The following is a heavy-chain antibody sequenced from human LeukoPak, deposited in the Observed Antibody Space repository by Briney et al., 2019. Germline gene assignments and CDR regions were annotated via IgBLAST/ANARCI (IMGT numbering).Heavy chain of an antibody. Sequence: GGSLRLSCAASGVTVSNNFMSWVRQAPGKGLEWVSVIYGGGSTYYADSVKGRFTISRDTSKNTLYLQMNSLRAEDTAVYYCASWPGGWYGEDSWGQGTLVAVSS. CDR2: IYGGGST. D-gene: IGHD6-19*01. V-gene: IGHV3-53*01. CDR3: ASWPGGWYGEDS. J-gene: IGHJ4*02. CDR1: GVTVSNNF.